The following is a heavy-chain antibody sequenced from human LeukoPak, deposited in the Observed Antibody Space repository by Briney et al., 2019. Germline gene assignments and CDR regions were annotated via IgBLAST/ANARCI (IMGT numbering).Heavy chain of an antibody. CDR3: ASSGYSYGGPFDY. D-gene: IGHD5-18*01. V-gene: IGHV1-69*13. J-gene: IGHJ4*02. CDR2: IIPIFGTA. CDR1: GGTFSSYA. Sequence: ASVKVSCKASGGTFSSYAISWVRQAPGQGLEWMGGIIPIFGTANYAQKFQGRVTITADESTSTAYMELSSLRSEDTAVYYCASSGYSYGGPFDYWGQGTLATVSS.